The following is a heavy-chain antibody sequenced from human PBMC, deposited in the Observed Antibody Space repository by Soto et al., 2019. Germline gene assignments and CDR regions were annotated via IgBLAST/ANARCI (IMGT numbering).Heavy chain of an antibody. Sequence: EVQLVESGGGLVQPGGSLRLSCEDSGLTFSSYWMSWVRQAPGKGLEGVAIIKEDGTEIYYVDSVKGRFTISRDNAKNSLYLQMNSLRAEDTAVYYCARDGDGYNRVAFDIWGQGTMVTVSS. V-gene: IGHV3-7*04. D-gene: IGHD5-12*01. CDR2: IKEDGTEI. J-gene: IGHJ3*02. CDR1: GLTFSSYW. CDR3: ARDGDGYNRVAFDI.